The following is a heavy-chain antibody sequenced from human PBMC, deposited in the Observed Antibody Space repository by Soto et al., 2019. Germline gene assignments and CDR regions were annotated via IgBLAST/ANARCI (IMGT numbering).Heavy chain of an antibody. J-gene: IGHJ6*02. CDR1: GYTFTSYS. CDR3: AIDKLLAGDYYGRDV. CDR2: ISAYNGNT. D-gene: IGHD2-15*01. Sequence: QVQLVQSGAEVKKPGASVKVSCKASGYTFTSYSISWVRQAPGQGLEWMGWISAYNGNTNYAQKLQGRVTITTDTSTSTAYMELRSLRSFDTAVYYCAIDKLLAGDYYGRDVWRQGTTVTVSS. V-gene: IGHV1-18*04.